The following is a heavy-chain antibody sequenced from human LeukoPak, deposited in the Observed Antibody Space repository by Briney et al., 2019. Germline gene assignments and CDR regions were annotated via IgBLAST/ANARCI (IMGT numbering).Heavy chain of an antibody. CDR1: GGTFSSYA. Sequence: ASVKDSCKASGGTFSSYAISWVRQAPGQGLEWMGGIIPIFGTANYAQKFQGRVTITTDESTSTAYMELSSLRSEDTAVYYCASPYCSGGSCPTPKNWFDPWGQGTLVTVSS. CDR3: ASPYCSGGSCPTPKNWFDP. J-gene: IGHJ5*02. CDR2: IIPIFGTA. V-gene: IGHV1-69*05. D-gene: IGHD2-15*01.